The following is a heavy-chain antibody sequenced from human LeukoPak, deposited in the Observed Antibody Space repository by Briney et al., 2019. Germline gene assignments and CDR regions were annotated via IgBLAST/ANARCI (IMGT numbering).Heavy chain of an antibody. V-gene: IGHV4-59*01. J-gene: IGHJ6*02. D-gene: IGHD7-27*01. CDR3: ARAGKNWETGYGMDV. Sequence: SETLSLTCTVSGGSISPYYWSWIRQPPGKGLELIAYIYYSGGTNYNPSLKSRVTISVDTSKNQFSLKLSSVTAADTAVYYCARAGKNWETGYGMDVWGQGTTVAVSS. CDR1: GGSISPYY. CDR2: IYYSGGT.